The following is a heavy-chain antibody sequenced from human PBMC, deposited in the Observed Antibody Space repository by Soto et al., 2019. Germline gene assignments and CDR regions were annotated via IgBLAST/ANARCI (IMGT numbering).Heavy chain of an antibody. Sequence: GGSLRLSCAASGFIFSNYGMHWVRQPPGKGPEWVAVIWSDGSDERYADSVAGRFSISRDNSKNTLYLQMNSLRVEDTALYYCARVGCSGGTCYNWFDPWGQGTLITVSS. J-gene: IGHJ5*02. CDR2: IWSDGSDE. CDR1: GFIFSNYG. D-gene: IGHD2-15*01. CDR3: ARVGCSGGTCYNWFDP. V-gene: IGHV3-33*01.